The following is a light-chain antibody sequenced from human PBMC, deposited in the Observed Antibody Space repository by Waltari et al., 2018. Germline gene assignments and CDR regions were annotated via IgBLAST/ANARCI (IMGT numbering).Light chain of an antibody. CDR1: PSLLHSNGYSY. J-gene: IGKJ5*01. V-gene: IGKV2-28*01. Sequence: DIVMTQSPPYMPVTPGEPASISCRSSPSLLHSNGYSYLDWYLQKPGQSPQILIYLGSNRASGVPDRFSGSGSGTDFTLKISRVEAEDAGVYYCMEALQSVTFGQGTRLEIK. CDR3: MEALQSVT. CDR2: LGS.